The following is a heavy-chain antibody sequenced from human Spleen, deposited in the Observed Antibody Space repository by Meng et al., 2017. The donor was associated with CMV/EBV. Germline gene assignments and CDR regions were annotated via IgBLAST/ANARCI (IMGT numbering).Heavy chain of an antibody. CDR1: GGSVRMDYR. D-gene: IGHD3-22*01. V-gene: IGHV4-4*02. Sequence: LTCAVAGGSVRMDYRWSGVRKRPGKGLQWKGELHHNGTTTYNPSINSRVTFSLDKSKNEFSLKLTSVTVADTAVYYCARNGHYSLDSWSQGTLVTVSS. CDR2: LHHNGTT. J-gene: IGHJ4*02. CDR3: ARNGHYSLDS.